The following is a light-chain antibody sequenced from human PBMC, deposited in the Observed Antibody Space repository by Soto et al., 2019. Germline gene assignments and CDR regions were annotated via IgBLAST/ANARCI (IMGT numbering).Light chain of an antibody. Sequence: QSVLTQPPSASGSPGQSVTISCTGTSDDVGGYNYVSWYQQHPGKAPKLMISEISKRPSGVPDRFSGSKSGNTASLTVSGLEAEDEADYYCCSYAGSNNLVFGGGTKLTVL. CDR2: EIS. J-gene: IGLJ3*02. CDR3: CSYAGSNNLV. V-gene: IGLV2-8*01. CDR1: SDDVGGYNY.